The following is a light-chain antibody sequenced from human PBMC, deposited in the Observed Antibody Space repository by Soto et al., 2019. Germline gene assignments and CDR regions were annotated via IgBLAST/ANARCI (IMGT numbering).Light chain of an antibody. Sequence: EIVLTQSPVTLSFSPCEIATLSCSSSQSVSSSYVAWYQQRRGQAPRLLIHGASNRAAGIPDRFSGSGSGTDFALTISRLEPEDFAVYYCQQYDRPPLTFGGGTKVDIK. CDR2: GAS. CDR1: QSVSSSY. J-gene: IGKJ4*01. CDR3: QQYDRPPLT. V-gene: IGKV3-20*01.